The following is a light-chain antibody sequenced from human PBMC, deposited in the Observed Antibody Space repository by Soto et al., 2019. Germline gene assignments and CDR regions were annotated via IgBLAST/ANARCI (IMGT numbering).Light chain of an antibody. Sequence: EIVMTQSPATLSVSPGERATLSCRASQSVSSNLAWYQQKPGQAPRLLIYGASTRATGIPARFSGSGSGTEYPLTSSHLYSEECAGYYHQQYNSWPLTFGQGTKVEIK. CDR2: GAS. CDR3: QQYNSWPLT. V-gene: IGKV3-15*01. CDR1: QSVSSN. J-gene: IGKJ1*01.